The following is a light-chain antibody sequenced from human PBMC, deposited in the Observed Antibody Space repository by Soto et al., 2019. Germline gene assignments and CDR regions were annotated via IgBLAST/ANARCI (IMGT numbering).Light chain of an antibody. V-gene: IGLV2-14*01. J-gene: IGLJ1*01. CDR3: CSYTTSNTRQIV. CDR1: SSDVGGYNY. CDR2: DVS. Sequence: QSALTQPASASGSPGQSITISCPGTSSDVGGYNYVSWYQQHPGKAPKFMIYDVSNRPSGVSNRFSGSKSGNTASLTISGLQAEEEADYYCCSYTTSNTRQIVFGTGTKVTV.